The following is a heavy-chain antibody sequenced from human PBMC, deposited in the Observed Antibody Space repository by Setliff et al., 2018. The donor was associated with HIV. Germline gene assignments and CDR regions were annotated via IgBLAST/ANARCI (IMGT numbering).Heavy chain of an antibody. D-gene: IGHD4-17*01. Sequence: SETLSLTCTVSGGSISSGSYYWSWIRQPAGKGLEWIGHIYTSGSANYNPSLKSRVTISEDTSKHQFSLKLTSVTAADTAVYYCARSPRLRGGHNWFDPWGQGTLVTVSS. CDR3: ARSPRLRGGHNWFDP. V-gene: IGHV4-61*09. J-gene: IGHJ5*02. CDR2: IYTSGSA. CDR1: GGSISSGSYY.